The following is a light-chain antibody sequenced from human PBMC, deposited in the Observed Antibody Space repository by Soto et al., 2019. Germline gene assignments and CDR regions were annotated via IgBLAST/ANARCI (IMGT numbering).Light chain of an antibody. V-gene: IGKV3-15*01. CDR2: GAS. J-gene: IGKJ5*01. CDR3: QQYTGPKTT. Sequence: EIVITPSPATLSVSPGERATLSCRASQSVSSNLAWYQQKTGQAPRLLMYGASTRATGIPGRFSGSGSGTEFSLTITTLEPEESAVYVCQQYTGPKTTVGQGTRREIK. CDR1: QSVSSN.